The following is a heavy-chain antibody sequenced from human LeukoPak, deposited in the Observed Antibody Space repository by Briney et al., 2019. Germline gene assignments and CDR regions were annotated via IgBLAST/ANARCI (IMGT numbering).Heavy chain of an antibody. CDR2: INSRGSTK. J-gene: IGHJ4*02. Sequence: GGSLRLSCAASGFTFRNYEMIWVRQAPGKGLEWVAYINSRGSTKYYAESVKGRFTISRDDAKSSLYLPMNSLRTEDTAIYSCARESDSGGYRFDYWGQGSLVAVSS. V-gene: IGHV3-48*03. D-gene: IGHD3-22*01. CDR1: GFTFRNYE. CDR3: ARESDSGGYRFDY.